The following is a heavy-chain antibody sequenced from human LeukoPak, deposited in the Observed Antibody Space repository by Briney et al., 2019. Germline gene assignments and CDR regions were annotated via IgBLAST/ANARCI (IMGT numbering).Heavy chain of an antibody. J-gene: IGHJ3*02. CDR1: GFTFSSYA. CDR2: ISGSGGST. Sequence: GGSLRLSCAASGFTFSSYAMHWVRQAPGKGLEWVSAISGSGGSTYYADSVKGRFTISRDNSKNTLYLQMNSLRAEDTAVYYCAKAYDFWSGYTGAFDIWGQGTMVTVSS. V-gene: IGHV3-23*01. CDR3: AKAYDFWSGYTGAFDI. D-gene: IGHD3-3*01.